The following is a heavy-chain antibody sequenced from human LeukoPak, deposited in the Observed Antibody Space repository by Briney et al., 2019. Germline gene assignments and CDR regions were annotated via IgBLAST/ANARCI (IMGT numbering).Heavy chain of an antibody. Sequence: PSETLSLTCTVSGGSISSSSYYWGWIRQPPGKGLEWIGSIYYSGSTYYNPSLKSRVTISVDTSKNQFSLKLSSVTAADTAVYYCARQQDTAMVNSYWGQGTLVTVSS. CDR2: IYYSGST. J-gene: IGHJ4*02. CDR1: GGSISSSSYY. V-gene: IGHV4-39*01. D-gene: IGHD5-18*01. CDR3: ARQQDTAMVNSY.